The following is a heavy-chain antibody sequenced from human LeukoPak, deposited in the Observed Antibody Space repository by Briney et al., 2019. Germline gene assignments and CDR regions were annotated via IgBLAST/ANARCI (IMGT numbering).Heavy chain of an antibody. Sequence: GSLRLSCAASGFTFSTYPMSWVRQAPGKGLEWVSSIRGSAGTTYYADSVKGRLTISRDNSKKMLYLQMNSLRVEDTAVYYCVKDRSNAVVDSFDIAFDIWGQGTMVTVSS. CDR2: IRGSAGTT. V-gene: IGHV3-23*01. CDR3: VKDRSNAVVDSFDIAFDI. CDR1: GFTFSTYP. D-gene: IGHD2-2*01. J-gene: IGHJ3*02.